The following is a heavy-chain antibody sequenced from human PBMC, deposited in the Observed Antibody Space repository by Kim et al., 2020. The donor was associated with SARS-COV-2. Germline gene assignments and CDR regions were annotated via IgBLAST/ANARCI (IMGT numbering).Heavy chain of an antibody. V-gene: IGHV3-21*01. CDR1: GFTFSSYS. CDR3: ARVIGFGEYGMDV. D-gene: IGHD3-10*01. CDR2: ISSSSSYI. J-gene: IGHJ6*02. Sequence: GGSLRLSCAASGFTFSSYSMNWVRQAPGKGLEWVSSISSSSSYIYYADSVKGRFTISRDNAKNSLYLQMNSLRAEDTAVYYCARVIGFGEYGMDVWGQGTTVTVSS.